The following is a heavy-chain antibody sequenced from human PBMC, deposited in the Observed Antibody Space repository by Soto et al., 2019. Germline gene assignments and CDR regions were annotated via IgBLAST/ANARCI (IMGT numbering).Heavy chain of an antibody. D-gene: IGHD2-15*01. CDR1: GFTFSSYA. V-gene: IGHV3-23*01. J-gene: IGHJ4*02. Sequence: LSLTCAASGFTFSSYAMSWVRQAPGKGLEWVSAISGSGGSTYYADSVKGRFTISRDNSKNTLYLQMNSLRAEDTAVYYCAKVPRDIVVVVAATPLYFDYWGQGTLVTVSS. CDR2: ISGSGGST. CDR3: AKVPRDIVVVVAATPLYFDY.